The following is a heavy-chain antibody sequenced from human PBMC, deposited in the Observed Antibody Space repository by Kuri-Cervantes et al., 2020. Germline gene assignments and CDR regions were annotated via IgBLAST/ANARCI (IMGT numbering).Heavy chain of an antibody. J-gene: IGHJ4*02. CDR1: GFTFSSYG. Sequence: GGSLRLSCAASGFTFSSYGMHWVRQAPGKGLEWVAVISYDGSNKYYADSVKGRFTISRDNSKNTLYLQMNSLRAEDTAVYYCAKSGGATDYWGRGTLVTVSS. V-gene: IGHV3-30*18. D-gene: IGHD1-26*01. CDR3: AKSGGATDY. CDR2: ISYDGSNK.